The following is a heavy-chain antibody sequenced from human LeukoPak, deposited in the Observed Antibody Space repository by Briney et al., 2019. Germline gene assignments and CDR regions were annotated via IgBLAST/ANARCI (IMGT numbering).Heavy chain of an antibody. V-gene: IGHV1-2*02. J-gene: IGHJ4*02. CDR2: INPNSGGT. D-gene: IGHD3-22*01. CDR3: ARGGQYVLHYDSSGYPPRGH. Sequence: ASVKVSFKASGYTFTGYYMHWVRQAPGQGLEWMGWINPNSGGTNYAQKFQGRVTMTRDTSISTAYMELSRLRSDDTAVYYCARGGQYVLHYDSSGYPPRGHWGQGTPVTVSS. CDR1: GYTFTGYY.